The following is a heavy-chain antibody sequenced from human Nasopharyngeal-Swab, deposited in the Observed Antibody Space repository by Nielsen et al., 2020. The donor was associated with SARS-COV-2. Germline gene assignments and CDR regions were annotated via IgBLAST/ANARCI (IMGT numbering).Heavy chain of an antibody. D-gene: IGHD1-1*01. CDR3: ARENQEYANIWIDY. CDR2: IRPKTGAP. V-gene: IGHV7-4-1*02. Sequence: ASVKVSCKASGYTFTSNVLNWVRQAPGQRPEYIGWIRPKTGAPTYAQAFPGRFVISLDTSVSPTYLQISSLKADDTAVYYCARENQEYANIWIDYWGQGTQVTVSS. J-gene: IGHJ4*02. CDR1: GYTFTSNV.